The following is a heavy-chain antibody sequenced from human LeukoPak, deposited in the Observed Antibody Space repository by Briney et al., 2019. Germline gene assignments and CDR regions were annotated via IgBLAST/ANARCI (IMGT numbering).Heavy chain of an antibody. CDR3: ARGKSDTIVPDY. J-gene: IGHJ4*02. V-gene: IGHV1-18*01. D-gene: IGHD2-2*01. CDR1: GYTFTSYG. Sequence: ASVKVSCKASGYTFTSYGISWVRQAPGQGLEWMGWISAYNGNTNYAQKFQGRVTITADESTSTAYMELSSLRSEDTAVYYCARGKSDTIVPDYWGQGTLVTVSS. CDR2: ISAYNGNT.